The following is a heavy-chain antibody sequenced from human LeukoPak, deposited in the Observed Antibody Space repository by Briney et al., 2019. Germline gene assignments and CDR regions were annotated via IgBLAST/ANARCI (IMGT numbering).Heavy chain of an antibody. J-gene: IGHJ4*02. CDR3: ARGIGPAVVPAAMSASPVFDY. D-gene: IGHD2-2*01. V-gene: IGHV1-18*01. CDR2: ISAYNGNT. Sequence: ASVKVSCKASGYTFTSYGISWVRQAPGQGLEWMGWISAYNGNTNYAQKLQGRVTMTTDTSTGTAYMELRSLRSDDTAVYYCARGIGPAVVPAAMSASPVFDYWGQGTLVTVSS. CDR1: GYTFTSYG.